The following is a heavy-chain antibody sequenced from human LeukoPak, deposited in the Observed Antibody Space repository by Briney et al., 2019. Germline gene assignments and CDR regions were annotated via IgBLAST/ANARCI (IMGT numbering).Heavy chain of an antibody. CDR3: ARQYSSGWSYFDY. J-gene: IGHJ4*02. CDR2: IYYSGST. CDR1: GGSISSYY. D-gene: IGHD6-19*01. Sequence: PSETLSLTCTVSGGSISSYYWSWIRQPPGKGLEWIGYIYYSGSTNYSPSLKSRVTISVDTSKNQFSLKLSSVTAADTAVYYCARQYSSGWSYFDYWGQGTLVTVSS. V-gene: IGHV4-59*08.